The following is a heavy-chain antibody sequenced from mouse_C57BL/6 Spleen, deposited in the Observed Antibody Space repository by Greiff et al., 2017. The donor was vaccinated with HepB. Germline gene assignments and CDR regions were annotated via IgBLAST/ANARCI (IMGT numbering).Heavy chain of an antibody. CDR2: IYPGDGDT. CDR3: ARDHYGSTTFDY. CDR1: GYAFSSSW. D-gene: IGHD1-1*01. V-gene: IGHV1-82*01. Sequence: QVQLQQSGPELVKPGASVKISCKASGYAFSSSWMNWVKQRPGKGLEWIGRIYPGDGDTNYNGKFKGKATLTADKSSSTAYMQLSSLTSEDSAVYVCARDHYGSTTFDYWGQGTTLTVSS. J-gene: IGHJ2*01.